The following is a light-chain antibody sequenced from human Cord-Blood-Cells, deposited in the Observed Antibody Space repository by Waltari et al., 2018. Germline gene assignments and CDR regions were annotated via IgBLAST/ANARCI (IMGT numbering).Light chain of an antibody. V-gene: IGKV3-11*01. CDR3: QQRSNWPPIT. J-gene: IGKJ5*01. CDR1: QSVSSY. CDR2: DAS. Sequence: EIVLTQSPATLSLSPGERATLSCRASQSVSSYLAWYQQTPGQAPRLLIYDASNRATAIPARFSGSGSVTDFTLTISSLEPEDFAVYYCQQRSNWPPITFGQGTRLEIK.